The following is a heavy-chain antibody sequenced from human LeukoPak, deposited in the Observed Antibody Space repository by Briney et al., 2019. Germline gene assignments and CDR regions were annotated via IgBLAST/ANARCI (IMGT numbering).Heavy chain of an antibody. CDR2: IRDSGGST. V-gene: IGHV3-23*01. D-gene: IGHD6-6*01. CDR1: GFTFSNYA. Sequence: PGGSLRLSCAASGFTFSNYAMSWVRQAPGKGLEWVSAIRDSGGSTDYTDSVKGRFTISRDNSKNTLYLQMNNLRAEDTAVYYCAKDLSSSSSGKFVSWGQGTLVTVSS. CDR3: AKDLSSSSSGKFVS. J-gene: IGHJ4*02.